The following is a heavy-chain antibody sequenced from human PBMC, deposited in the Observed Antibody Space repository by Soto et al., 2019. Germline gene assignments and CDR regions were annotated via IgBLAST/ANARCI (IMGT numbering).Heavy chain of an antibody. D-gene: IGHD3-3*01. CDR2: IYYSGST. J-gene: IGHJ4*02. CDR3: ARESAKEWSYFDY. Sequence: QVQLQESGPGLVKPSQTLSLTCTVSGGSISSGGYYWSWIRQHPGKGLEWIGYIYYSGSTYYNPSLKRRVTISVDTSKNQFSLKLSSVTAADTAVYYCARESAKEWSYFDYWGQGTLVNVSS. CDR1: GGSISSGGYY. V-gene: IGHV4-31*03.